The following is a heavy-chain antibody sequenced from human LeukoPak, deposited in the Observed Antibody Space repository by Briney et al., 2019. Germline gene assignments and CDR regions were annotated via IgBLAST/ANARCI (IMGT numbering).Heavy chain of an antibody. V-gene: IGHV3-23*01. Sequence: PGGSPRLSSAASRFTICSYAMSWGRQAPREGRVWCLGIGGSGGSTNYAGSVRGRFTISRDNSKNTLYLQMNSLKAEDTALYYCAKDWEYYDSSGYKSFAEYFQRWGQGTLVTVSS. J-gene: IGHJ1*01. CDR1: RFTICSYA. CDR2: IGGSGGST. CDR3: AKDWEYYDSSGYKSFAEYFQR. D-gene: IGHD3-22*01.